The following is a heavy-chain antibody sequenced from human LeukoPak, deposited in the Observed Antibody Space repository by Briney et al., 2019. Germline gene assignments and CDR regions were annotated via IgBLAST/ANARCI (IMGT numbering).Heavy chain of an antibody. V-gene: IGHV3-23*01. D-gene: IGHD3-10*01. Sequence: GGSLRLSCAASGFTFSSYWMSWVRQAPGKGLEWVSAISASGGSTYYADSVKGRFTISRDNSKNTLYVQMNSLRAEDTAVYYCAKGERDPVQGVIRHDYWGQGTLVTVSS. CDR2: ISASGGST. CDR3: AKGERDPVQGVIRHDY. CDR1: GFTFSSYW. J-gene: IGHJ4*02.